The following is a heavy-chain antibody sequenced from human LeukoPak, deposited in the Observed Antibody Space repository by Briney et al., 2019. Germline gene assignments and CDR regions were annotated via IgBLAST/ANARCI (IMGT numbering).Heavy chain of an antibody. CDR2: ISSNGGST. Sequence: GGSLRLSCAASGFTFSSYAMHWVRQAPGKGLEYVSAISSNGGSTYYANSVKGRFTISRDNSKNTLYLQMGGLRAEDMAVYYCARGALELYYYGSGSYLYTYSFDYWGQGTLVTVSS. D-gene: IGHD3-10*01. CDR1: GFTFSSYA. CDR3: ARGALELYYYGSGSYLYTYSFDY. J-gene: IGHJ4*02. V-gene: IGHV3-64*01.